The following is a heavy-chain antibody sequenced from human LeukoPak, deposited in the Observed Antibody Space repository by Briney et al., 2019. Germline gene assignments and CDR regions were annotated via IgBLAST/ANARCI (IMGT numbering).Heavy chain of an antibody. J-gene: IGHJ4*02. CDR2: IYPGDSDT. CDR1: GYSFTSYW. Sequence: GESLKISCKGSGYSFTSYWIGWVRQMPGKGLEWMGIIYPGDSDTRYSPSFQGQVTISADKSISTAYLQWSSLKASDTAMYYCASSGRVPDYYDSSGYYGYWGQGTLVTVSS. D-gene: IGHD3-22*01. V-gene: IGHV5-51*01. CDR3: ASSGRVPDYYDSSGYYGY.